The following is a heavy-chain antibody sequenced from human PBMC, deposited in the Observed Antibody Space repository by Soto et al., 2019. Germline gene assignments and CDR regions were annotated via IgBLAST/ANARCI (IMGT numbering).Heavy chain of an antibody. J-gene: IGHJ6*02. V-gene: IGHV1-18*04. CDR1: GYTFTSYG. CDR2: ISAYNGNT. Sequence: GASVKVSCKASGYTFTSYGISWVRQAPGQGLEWMGWISAYNGNTNYAQKLQGRVTMTTDTSTSTAYMELRSLRSDDTAVYYCARVGLTHYYYYGMDVWGPGTTVTVSS. CDR3: ARVGLTHYYYYGMDV. D-gene: IGHD3-16*01.